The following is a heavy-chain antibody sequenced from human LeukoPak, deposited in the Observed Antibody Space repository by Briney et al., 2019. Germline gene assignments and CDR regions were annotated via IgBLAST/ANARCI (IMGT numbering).Heavy chain of an antibody. CDR1: RFHFIKYG. CDR3: ARETSTSGAFDI. D-gene: IGHD3-16*01. J-gene: IGHJ3*02. CDR2: VSGDGSST. Sequence: GALTLSCAASRFHFIKYGLHWVRPTPGKGVVWVSRVSGDGSSTLYADSVKGRLTISRDNAKSTLYLQMNSLRAEDTAVYYCARETSTSGAFDIWGQGTMVTVPS. V-gene: IGHV3-74*01.